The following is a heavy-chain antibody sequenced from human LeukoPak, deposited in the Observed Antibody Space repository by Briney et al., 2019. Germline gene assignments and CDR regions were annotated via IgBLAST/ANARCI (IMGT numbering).Heavy chain of an antibody. CDR1: GGSISSSSYY. V-gene: IGHV4-39*07. CDR2: IYYSGST. Sequence: SETLSLTCTVSGGSISSSSYYCGWIRQPPGKGLEWIGSIYYSGSTYYNPSLKSRVTISVDTSKNQFSLKLSSVTAADTAVYYCASGYDSRDDAFDIWGQGTMVTVSS. J-gene: IGHJ3*02. CDR3: ASGYDSRDDAFDI. D-gene: IGHD3-22*01.